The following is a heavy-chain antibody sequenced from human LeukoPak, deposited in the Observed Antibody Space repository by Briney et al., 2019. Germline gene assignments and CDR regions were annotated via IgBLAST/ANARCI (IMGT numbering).Heavy chain of an antibody. J-gene: IGHJ4*02. D-gene: IGHD3-22*01. CDR1: GFTFSSYA. CDR3: ARHYYDSSVPSVTDY. CDR2: ISYDGSNK. Sequence: GGSLRLSCAASGFTFSSYAMHWVRQAPGKGLEWVAVISYDGSNKYYADSVKGRFTISRDNSKNTLYLQMNSLRAEDTAVYYCARHYYDSSVPSVTDYWGQGTLVTVSS. V-gene: IGHV3-30*04.